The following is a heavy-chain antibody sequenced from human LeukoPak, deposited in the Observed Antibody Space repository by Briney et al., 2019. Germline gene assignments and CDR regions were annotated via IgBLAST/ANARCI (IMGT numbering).Heavy chain of an antibody. Sequence: GGSLRLSCAASGFTFSSYCMNWVRQAPGKGLEWVSYISSYSSTIYYADTVNGRFTNSRDNAKNSLYLQMNSLTDEDTAVYYCARDSKRDGYNPRGYYFDYWGQGKLVTVSS. J-gene: IGHJ4*02. CDR3: ARDSKRDGYNPRGYYFDY. D-gene: IGHD5-24*01. CDR2: ISSYSSTI. V-gene: IGHV3-48*02. CDR1: GFTFSSYC.